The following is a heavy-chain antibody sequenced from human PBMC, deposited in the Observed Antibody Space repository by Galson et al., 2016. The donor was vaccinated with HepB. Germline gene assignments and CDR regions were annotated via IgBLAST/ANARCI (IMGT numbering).Heavy chain of an antibody. J-gene: IGHJ4*02. V-gene: IGHV3-30*18. CDR3: AKGFGSYDLVMDS. CDR2: TSYDGSNK. CDR1: GFTFSSYA. D-gene: IGHD1-26*01. Sequence: SLRLSCAASGFTFSSYAMHWVRQAPGKGLEWVAVTSYDGSNKYYADSVKGRFTVSRDNSKNTLSLEMNSLRAEDTAVYYCAKGFGSYDLVMDSWGQGTLVTISS.